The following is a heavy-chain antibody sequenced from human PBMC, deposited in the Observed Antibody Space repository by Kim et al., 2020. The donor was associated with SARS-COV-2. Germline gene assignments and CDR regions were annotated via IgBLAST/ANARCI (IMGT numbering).Heavy chain of an antibody. Sequence: VSVKSRITINPDTSKNQFSLQLNSVTPEDTAVYYCARVQRDSGSWYFDSWGQGTLVTVSS. J-gene: IGHJ4*02. V-gene: IGHV6-1*01. CDR3: ARVQRDSGSWYFDS. D-gene: IGHD6-13*01.